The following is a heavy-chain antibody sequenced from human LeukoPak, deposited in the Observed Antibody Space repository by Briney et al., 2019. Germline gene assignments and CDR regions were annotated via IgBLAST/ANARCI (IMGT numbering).Heavy chain of an antibody. CDR2: ISGSGGST. Sequence: GGSLRLSCAASGFTFSSYAMSWVRQAPGKGLEWVSAISGSGGSTYYADSVKGRFTISRDNSKNTLYLQMNSLRAEDTAVYYCAKGLNYYGSGSEDYWGQGTLVTVSS. D-gene: IGHD3-10*01. CDR1: GFTFSSYA. CDR3: AKGLNYYGSGSEDY. V-gene: IGHV3-23*01. J-gene: IGHJ4*02.